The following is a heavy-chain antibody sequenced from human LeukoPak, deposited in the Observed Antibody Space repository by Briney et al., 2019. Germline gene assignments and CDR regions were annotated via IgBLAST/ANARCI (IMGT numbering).Heavy chain of an antibody. D-gene: IGHD3-10*01. Sequence: GGSLRLSCAASGFTFSSYSMNWVRQAPGKGLEWVSSISSSSSYIYYADSVKGRFTISRDNSKNTLYLQMNSLRAEDTAVYYCAKDQVIGYYGSGSPLDYWGQGTLVTVSS. V-gene: IGHV3-21*01. CDR2: ISSSSSYI. CDR1: GFTFSSYS. CDR3: AKDQVIGYYGSGSPLDY. J-gene: IGHJ4*02.